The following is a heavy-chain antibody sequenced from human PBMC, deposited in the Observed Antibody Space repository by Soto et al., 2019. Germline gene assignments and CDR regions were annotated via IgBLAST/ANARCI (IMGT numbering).Heavy chain of an antibody. CDR2: IYYTGST. D-gene: IGHD2-2*01. J-gene: IGHJ5*02. Sequence: SETLSLTCTVSGGSLSSYFWSWIRQPPGKRLEWIGYIYYTGSTNYNPSLRSRITMSVDTSKNQFSLKLSSVTAADTAVYYCTSLPAAFNGNWFDPWGQGTLVTVSS. CDR1: GGSLSSYF. V-gene: IGHV4-59*08. CDR3: TSLPAAFNGNWFDP.